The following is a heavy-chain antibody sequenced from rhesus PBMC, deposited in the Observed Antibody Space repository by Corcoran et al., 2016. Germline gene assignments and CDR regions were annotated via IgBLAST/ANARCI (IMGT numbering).Heavy chain of an antibody. CDR3: AREGVEAFDF. V-gene: IGHV3-178*01. J-gene: IGHJ3*01. Sequence: EVQLVESGGGLATPGGSLRLSCAASGFSFSDYSLDWGRQVPGKGLGGVARIGNGGGSTWYADSVKGRFTVSRENAKNTLYFQMNSLRPEDTAVYYCAREGVEAFDFWGQGLRVTVSS. CDR2: IGNGGGST. CDR1: GFSFSDYS. D-gene: IGHD1-44*02.